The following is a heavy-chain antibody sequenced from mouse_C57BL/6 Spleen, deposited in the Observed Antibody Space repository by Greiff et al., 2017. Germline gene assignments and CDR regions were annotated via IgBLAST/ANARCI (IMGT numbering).Heavy chain of an antibody. CDR2: IYPGDGDT. J-gene: IGHJ3*01. CDR3: ARSGTTVVATPFAY. Sequence: QVQLQQSGAELVKPGASVKISCKASGYAFSSYWMNWVKQRPGKGLEWIGQIYPGDGDTNYNGKFKGKATLTAGKSSSTAYMQLSSLTSEDSAVYFCARSGTTVVATPFAYWGQGTLVTVSA. D-gene: IGHD1-1*01. CDR1: GYAFSSYW. V-gene: IGHV1-80*01.